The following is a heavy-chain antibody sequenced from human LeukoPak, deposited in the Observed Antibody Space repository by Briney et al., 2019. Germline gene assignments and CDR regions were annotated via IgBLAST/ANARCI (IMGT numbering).Heavy chain of an antibody. CDR3: ARDRGPYYGSGRSYMDV. Sequence: GASVKVSCKASGGTFSSYAISWVRQAPGQGLEWMGGIIPIFGTANYAQKFQGRVTITADKSTSTAYMELSSLRSEDTAVYYCARDRGPYYGSGRSYMDVWGKGTTVTVSS. D-gene: IGHD3-10*01. J-gene: IGHJ6*03. CDR2: IIPIFGTA. V-gene: IGHV1-69*06. CDR1: GGTFSSYA.